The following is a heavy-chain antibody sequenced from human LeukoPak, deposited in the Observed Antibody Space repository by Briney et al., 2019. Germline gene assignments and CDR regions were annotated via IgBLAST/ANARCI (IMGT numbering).Heavy chain of an antibody. CDR2: IYYSGST. V-gene: IGHV4-59*01. J-gene: IGHJ3*02. CDR1: GGSITNYY. Sequence: PSETLSLTCTVSGGSITNYYWSWIRQPPGKGLEWIGYIYYSGSTNYNPSLQSRVTISVDTSKNQFSLKLSSVTAADTAVYYCARSVSWGLLVRDDAFDIWGQGTMVTVSS. D-gene: IGHD2-21*01. CDR3: ARSVSWGLLVRDDAFDI.